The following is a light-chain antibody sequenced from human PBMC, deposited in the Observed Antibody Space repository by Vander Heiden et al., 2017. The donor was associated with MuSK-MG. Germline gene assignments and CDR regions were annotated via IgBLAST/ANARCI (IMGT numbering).Light chain of an antibody. J-gene: IGKJ2*01. CDR3: QQYGSSQDT. CDR2: GAS. CDR1: Q. V-gene: IGKV3-20*01. Sequence: EIVLTQSPGTLSLSPGERATLSCRASQKPGQAPRLLIYGASSRATGIPDRFSGSGSGKDCTLTISRLEPEDVAVYYCQQYGSSQDTFGQGNKLEIK.